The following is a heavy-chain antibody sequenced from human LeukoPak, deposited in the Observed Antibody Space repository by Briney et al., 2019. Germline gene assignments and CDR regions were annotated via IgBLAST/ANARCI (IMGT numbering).Heavy chain of an antibody. J-gene: IGHJ3*02. CDR1: GGTFSSYA. D-gene: IGHD3-22*01. CDR3: AGFFYDNSGDAFDI. V-gene: IGHV1-69*13. Sequence: SVKVSCKASGGTFSSYAISWVRQAPGQGLEWMGGIIPIFGTANYAQKFQGRVTITSDESTRTVYMELNSLRPEDSAVHYCAGFFYDNSGDAFDIWGQGTMVTVSS. CDR2: IIPIFGTA.